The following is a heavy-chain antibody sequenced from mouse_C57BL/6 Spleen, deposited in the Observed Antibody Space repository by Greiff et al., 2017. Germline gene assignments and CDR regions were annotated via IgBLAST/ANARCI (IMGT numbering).Heavy chain of an antibody. D-gene: IGHD2-2*01. CDR1: GYTFTDYE. CDR3: TREGLWLRRGYYFDY. CDR2: IDPETGGT. Sequence: VQLQQSGAELVRPGASVTLSCKASGYTFTDYEMHWVKQTPVHGLEWIGAIDPETGGTAYNQKFKGKAILTADKSSSTAYMELRSLTSEDSAVYYCTREGLWLRRGYYFDYWGQGTTLTVSS. J-gene: IGHJ2*01. V-gene: IGHV1-15*01.